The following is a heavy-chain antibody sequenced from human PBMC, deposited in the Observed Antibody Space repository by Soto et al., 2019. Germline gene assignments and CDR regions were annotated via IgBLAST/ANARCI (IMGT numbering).Heavy chain of an antibody. CDR3: ARDVEFAY. Sequence: EVQLVESGGGLVQPGGSLRLSCAASGFTVSSYYMSWVRQAPGKGLEWVSVIYSGGSTYYADSVKGRFIISRDNSDNTLYLQMNSLRGEDTAVYYCARDVEFAYWGQGTLVTVSS. CDR1: GFTVSSYY. CDR2: IYSGGST. V-gene: IGHV3-66*01. J-gene: IGHJ4*02.